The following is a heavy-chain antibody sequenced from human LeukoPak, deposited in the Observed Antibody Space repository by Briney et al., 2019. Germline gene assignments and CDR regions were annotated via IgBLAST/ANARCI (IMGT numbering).Heavy chain of an antibody. D-gene: IGHD3-3*01. CDR3: ARAEGDFWSGYYKNYYYYMDV. Sequence: GGSLRLSCAASGFTFNTFWMSWVRQAPGKGLEWVAVISYDGSNKYYADSVKGRFTISRDNSKNTLYLQMNSLRAEDTAVYYCARAEGDFWSGYYKNYYYYMDVWGKGTTVTVSS. V-gene: IGHV3-30-3*01. J-gene: IGHJ6*03. CDR1: GFTFNTFW. CDR2: ISYDGSNK.